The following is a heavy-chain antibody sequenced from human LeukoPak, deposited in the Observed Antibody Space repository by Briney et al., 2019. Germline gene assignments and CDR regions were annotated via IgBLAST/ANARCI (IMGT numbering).Heavy chain of an antibody. Sequence: SETLSLTCTVSGGSISSSSYYWGWIRQPPGKGLEWIGSIYYSGSTYYNPSLKSRVTISVDTSKNQFSLKLSSVTAADTAVYYCARHREYDYVWGSYRGAKNWFDPWGQGTLVTVSS. CDR1: GGSISSSSYY. V-gene: IGHV4-39*01. J-gene: IGHJ5*02. D-gene: IGHD3-16*02. CDR3: ARHREYDYVWGSYRGAKNWFDP. CDR2: IYYSGST.